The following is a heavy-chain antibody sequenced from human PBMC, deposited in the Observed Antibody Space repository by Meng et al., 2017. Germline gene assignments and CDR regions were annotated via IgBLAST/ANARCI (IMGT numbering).Heavy chain of an antibody. V-gene: IGHV5-51*01. J-gene: IGHJ4*02. CDR2: IYPGDSDT. D-gene: IGHD1-26*01. CDR1: GYSFTSYW. Sequence: GGSLRPSCKGSGYSFTSYWIGWVRQMPGKGLEWMGIIYPGDSDTRYSPSFQGQVTISADKSISTAYLQWSSPKASDTAMYYCARRSGSYYQWFDYWGQGTLVTVSS. CDR3: ARRSGSYYQWFDY.